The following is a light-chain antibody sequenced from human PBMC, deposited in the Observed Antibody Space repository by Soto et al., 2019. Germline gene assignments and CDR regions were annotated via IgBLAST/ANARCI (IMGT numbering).Light chain of an antibody. CDR1: SSDIGGYNF. CDR2: DVT. V-gene: IGLV2-8*01. J-gene: IGLJ1*01. CDR3: SSHGGSHNPYV. Sequence: QSALTQPPSASGSPGQSVAISCTGTSSDIGGYNFVSWYQQHPGKAPKLMIYDVTKRPSGVPDRFSGSKSGNTATLIVSGLQAADAADYYCSSHGGSHNPYVLGPGTKVTVL.